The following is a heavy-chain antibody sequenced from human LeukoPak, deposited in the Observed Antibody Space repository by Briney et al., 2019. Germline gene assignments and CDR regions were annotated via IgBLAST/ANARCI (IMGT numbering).Heavy chain of an antibody. Sequence: SETLSLTCAVYGGSFSAYYWSWIRQPPGKGLEWIGEINHSGSTNYNPSLKSRVTISVDTSKNQFSLKLSSVTAADTAVYYCARGIITMVRGLGYWGQGTLVTVSS. CDR3: ARGIITMVRGLGY. J-gene: IGHJ4*02. V-gene: IGHV4-34*01. CDR2: INHSGST. CDR1: GGSFSAYY. D-gene: IGHD3-10*01.